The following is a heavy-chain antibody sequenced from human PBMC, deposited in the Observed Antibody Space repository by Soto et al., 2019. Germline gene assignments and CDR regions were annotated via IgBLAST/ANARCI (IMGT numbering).Heavy chain of an antibody. CDR2: ISGSGGST. CDR3: AKELNSVTTLAYFDY. Sequence: PGGSLILSCAASGFTFSSYSMSWVRQAPGKGLEWVSAISGSGGSTYYADSVKGRFTISRDNSKNTLYLQMNSLRAEDTAVYYCAKELNSVTTLAYFDYWGQGTLVTVSS. D-gene: IGHD4-4*01. J-gene: IGHJ4*02. CDR1: GFTFSSYS. V-gene: IGHV3-23*01.